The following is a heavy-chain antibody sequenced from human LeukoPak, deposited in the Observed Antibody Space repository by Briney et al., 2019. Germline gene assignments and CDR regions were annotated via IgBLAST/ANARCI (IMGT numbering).Heavy chain of an antibody. Sequence: SGTLSLTCAVSGGSISSSNWWSWVRQPPGKGLEWIGEIYHSGNTNYNPSLKSRVTISVDKSKNQFSLKLSSVTAADTAVYYCARIYVDTAMVRWFDPWGQGTLVTVSS. V-gene: IGHV4-4*02. CDR1: GGSISSSNW. J-gene: IGHJ5*02. D-gene: IGHD5-18*01. CDR3: ARIYVDTAMVRWFDP. CDR2: IYHSGNT.